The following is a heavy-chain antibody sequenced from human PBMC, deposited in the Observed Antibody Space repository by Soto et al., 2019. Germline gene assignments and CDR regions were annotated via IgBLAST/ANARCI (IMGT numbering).Heavy chain of an antibody. Sequence: PSETLSLTCAVSGGSISSGGYSWSWIRQPPGKGLEWIGYIYHSGSTYYNPSLKSRVTISVDRSKNQFSLKLSSVTAADTAVYYCARAMEQRVRGVISDWFDPWGQGTLVTVSS. CDR1: GGSISSGGYS. CDR3: ARAMEQRVRGVISDWFDP. J-gene: IGHJ5*02. CDR2: IYHSGST. V-gene: IGHV4-30-2*01. D-gene: IGHD3-10*01.